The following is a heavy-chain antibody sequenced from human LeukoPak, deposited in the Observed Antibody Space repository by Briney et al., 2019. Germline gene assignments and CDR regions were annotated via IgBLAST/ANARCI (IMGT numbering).Heavy chain of an antibody. CDR2: IHRAGRT. D-gene: IGHD3-10*01. J-gene: IGHJ4*02. CDR3: GKTDLYFNPIDY. CDR1: GVSISSSEW. V-gene: IGHV4-4*02. Sequence: KASETLSLTCAVSGVSISSSEWWIWVRQPPGQGLEWIGEIHRAGRTRYNPSLKSRVTMSMDYSKNQFSLNVSSVTAADTAIYYCGKTDLYFNPIDYWGPGSLVTVSS.